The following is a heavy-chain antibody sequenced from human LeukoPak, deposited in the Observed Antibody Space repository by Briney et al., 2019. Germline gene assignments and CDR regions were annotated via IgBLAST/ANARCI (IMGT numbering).Heavy chain of an antibody. CDR3: ARVSGFWSGYPNWFDP. CDR1: GGSISSYY. J-gene: IGHJ5*02. V-gene: IGHV4-59*01. CDR2: IYYSGST. D-gene: IGHD3-3*01. Sequence: SETLSLTCTVSGGSISSYYWSWVRQPPGKGLEWIGYIYYSGSTNYNPSLKSRVTISVDTSKNQFSLKLSSVTAADTAVYYCARVSGFWSGYPNWFDPWGQGTLVTVSS.